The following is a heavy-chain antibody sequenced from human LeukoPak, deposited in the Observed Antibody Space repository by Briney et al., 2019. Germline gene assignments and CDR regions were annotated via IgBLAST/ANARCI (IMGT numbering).Heavy chain of an antibody. CDR1: GGSISSYY. CDR3: ARLISSSWSFDY. Sequence: SETLSLTCTVSGGSISSYYWSWIRQPPGKGLEWIGYIYYSGSTNYNPSLKSRVTISVDTSKNQFSLKLSSVTAADTAVYYCARLISSSWSFDYWGQGTLVTVSS. J-gene: IGHJ4*02. CDR2: IYYSGST. V-gene: IGHV4-59*01. D-gene: IGHD6-13*01.